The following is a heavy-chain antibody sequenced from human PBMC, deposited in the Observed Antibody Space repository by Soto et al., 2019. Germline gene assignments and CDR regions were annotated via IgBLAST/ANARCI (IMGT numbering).Heavy chain of an antibody. CDR2: LHYSGRT. CDR3: ARARFSASSSGDTFDI. V-gene: IGHV4-61*01. Sequence: QVQLQESGPGLVRPSETLSLTCTVSGGSVSSGIFYWNWVRQPPGKGLEWIGYLHYSGRTNYNPSLKSRASISEDTSENQFSLNLNSVDAADTAVYYCARARFSASSSGDTFDIWGQGTMVTVSS. D-gene: IGHD6-6*01. J-gene: IGHJ3*02. CDR1: GGSVSSGIFY.